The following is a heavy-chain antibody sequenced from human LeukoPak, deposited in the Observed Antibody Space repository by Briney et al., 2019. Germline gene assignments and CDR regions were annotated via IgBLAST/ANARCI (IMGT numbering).Heavy chain of an antibody. CDR2: ISWNSGVI. CDR1: GFSFRDYA. D-gene: IGHD3-3*01. V-gene: IGHV3-9*01. Sequence: GGSLRLSCAASGFSFRDYAMHWVWQAPGKGLEWVSGISWNSGVIGYADSVKGRFTISRDNAKSSLYLQLNSLRAEDTALYHCAKASGFDYLDSWGQGTLVTVSS. J-gene: IGHJ4*02. CDR3: AKASGFDYLDS.